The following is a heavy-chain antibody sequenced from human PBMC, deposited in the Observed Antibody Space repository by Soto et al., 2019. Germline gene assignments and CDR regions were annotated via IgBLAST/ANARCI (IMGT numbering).Heavy chain of an antibody. Sequence: PGGPLRLSCAASGFTFSSYWMSWVRQAPGKGLEWVANIKQDGSEKYYVDSVKGRFTISRDNAKNSLYLQMNSLRAEDTAVYYCARDYPHIVVVPADIYYYYYMDVWGKGTTVTVSS. CDR1: GFTFSSYW. CDR2: IKQDGSEK. CDR3: ARDYPHIVVVPADIYYYYYMDV. D-gene: IGHD2-2*01. V-gene: IGHV3-7*01. J-gene: IGHJ6*03.